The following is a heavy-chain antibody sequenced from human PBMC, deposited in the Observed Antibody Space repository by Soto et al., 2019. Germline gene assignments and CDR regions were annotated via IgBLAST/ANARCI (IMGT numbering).Heavy chain of an antibody. CDR3: AKGPPYYDFCSGYCFDY. V-gene: IGHV3-23*01. CDR2: ISGSGGST. D-gene: IGHD3-3*01. CDR1: GFTFSSYA. J-gene: IGHJ4*02. Sequence: GGSLRLSCAASGFTFSSYAMSWVRQAPGKGLEWVSAISGSGGSTYYADSVKGRFTISRDNSKNTLYLQMNSLRAEDTAVYYCAKGPPYYDFCSGYCFDYWGQGTLVTVSS.